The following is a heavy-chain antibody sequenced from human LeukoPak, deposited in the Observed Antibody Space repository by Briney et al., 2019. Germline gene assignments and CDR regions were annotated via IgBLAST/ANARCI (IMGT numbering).Heavy chain of an antibody. Sequence: PGGSLRLSCAASGFTFSSYAMSRVRQAPGRGLEWVSSISSSSSYIYYADSVKGRFTISRDNAKNSLYLQMNSLRAEDTAVYYCAREVRGYDAFDIWGQGTMVTVSS. V-gene: IGHV3-21*01. J-gene: IGHJ3*02. D-gene: IGHD3-10*01. CDR3: AREVRGYDAFDI. CDR2: ISSSSSYI. CDR1: GFTFSSYA.